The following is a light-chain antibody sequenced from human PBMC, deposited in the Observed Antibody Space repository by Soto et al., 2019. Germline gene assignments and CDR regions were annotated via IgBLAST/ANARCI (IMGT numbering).Light chain of an antibody. Sequence: EIVLTLSPVTLSLSPRERATLYSRASQSVTSNYLAWYQQKPGQAPRILIFAASSRATGIPDKFSGSGSGTDFTLTISRLEPDDFAVYYCQLYGSPSWTFGQGTKVDI. J-gene: IGKJ1*01. CDR2: AAS. CDR1: QSVTSNY. CDR3: QLYGSPSWT. V-gene: IGKV3-20*01.